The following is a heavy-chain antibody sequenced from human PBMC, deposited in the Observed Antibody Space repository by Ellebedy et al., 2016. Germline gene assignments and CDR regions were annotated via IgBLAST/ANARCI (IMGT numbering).Heavy chain of an antibody. CDR2: TSPDGTM. V-gene: IGHV3-53*01. CDR3: ANSGYSYAWGH. CDR1: GFTVTTSY. J-gene: IGHJ4*02. Sequence: EGSLRLSCAASGFTVTTSYVSWVRQAPGKGLEWVSMTSPDGTMHYPDSVRGRFTMSRDNSKNTLYLQMNSLTAEDTAVYFCANSGYSYAWGHWGQGTLVTVSS. D-gene: IGHD5-18*01.